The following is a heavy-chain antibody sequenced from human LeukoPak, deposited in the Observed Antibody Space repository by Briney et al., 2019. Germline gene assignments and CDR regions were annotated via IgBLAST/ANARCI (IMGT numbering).Heavy chain of an antibody. Sequence: GGSLRLSCAASGFTFSSYWMSWVRQAPGKGLEWVANIKQDGSEKYYVDSVKGRFTISRDNAKNSLYLQMNSLRAEDTAVYYCASRAVPAASFGYYYYMDVWGKGTTVTVSS. D-gene: IGHD2-2*01. V-gene: IGHV3-7*01. J-gene: IGHJ6*03. CDR2: IKQDGSEK. CDR1: GFTFSSYW. CDR3: ASRAVPAASFGYYYYMDV.